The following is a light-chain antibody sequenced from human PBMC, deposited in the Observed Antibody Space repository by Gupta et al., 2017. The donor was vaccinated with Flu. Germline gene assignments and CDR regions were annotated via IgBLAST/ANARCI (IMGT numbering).Light chain of an antibody. CDR3: QQRRQWPTFT. V-gene: IGKV3-11*01. J-gene: IGKJ3*01. CDR1: QSVTSY. CDR2: VTS. Sequence: EIVLTQSPATLSLSPGERATLSCRSSQSVTSYLAWYQQKPGQAPRLLIYVTSNRATGTPARFSGSGSGTDFTLNISRLEPEDVAVYYCQQRRQWPTFTFGPGTRVDIK.